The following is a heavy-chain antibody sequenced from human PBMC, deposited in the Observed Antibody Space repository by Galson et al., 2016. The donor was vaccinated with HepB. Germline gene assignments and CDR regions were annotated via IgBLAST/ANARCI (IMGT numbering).Heavy chain of an antibody. Sequence: TLSLTCTVSGGSISSDNYYWSWIRQPPGKGLEYIGFIFYSGNTYCNPSLKSRGTISVDTSKNQFSLRLTSVTAADPAVYFCAREQFWSGYSTGMDVWGQGTTVTVSS. CDR3: AREQFWSGYSTGMDV. CDR2: IFYSGNT. CDR1: GGSISSDNYY. D-gene: IGHD3-3*02. V-gene: IGHV4-30-4*01. J-gene: IGHJ6*02.